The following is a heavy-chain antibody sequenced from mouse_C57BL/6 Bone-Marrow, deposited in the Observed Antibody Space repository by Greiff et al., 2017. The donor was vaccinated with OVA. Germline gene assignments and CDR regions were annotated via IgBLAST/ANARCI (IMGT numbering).Heavy chain of an antibody. CDR3: ARWDYGNYYAMDY. CDR2: ISYSGST. J-gene: IGHJ4*01. D-gene: IGHD2-1*01. CDR1: GYSITSDS. Sequence: EVNVVESGPGLAKPSQTLSLTCSVTGYSITSDSWNWIRKFPGNKLEYMGYISYSGSTYYNPSLKSRISITRDTSKNQYYLQLNSVTTEDTATYYCARWDYGNYYAMDYWGQGTSVTVSS. V-gene: IGHV3-8*01.